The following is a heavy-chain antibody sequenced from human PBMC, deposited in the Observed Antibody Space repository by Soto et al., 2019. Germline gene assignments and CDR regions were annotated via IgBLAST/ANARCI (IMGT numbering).Heavy chain of an antibody. CDR3: ARCMLKSGAFDI. CDR1: GGSISSYY. V-gene: IGHV4-59*01. J-gene: IGHJ3*02. CDR2: IYYSGST. D-gene: IGHD2-8*01. Sequence: SETLSLTCTVSGGSISSYYWSWIRQPPGKGLEWIGYIYYSGSTNYNPSLKSRVTISVDTSKNQFSLKLSSVTAADTAVYYCARCMLKSGAFDIWGQGTMVTVSS.